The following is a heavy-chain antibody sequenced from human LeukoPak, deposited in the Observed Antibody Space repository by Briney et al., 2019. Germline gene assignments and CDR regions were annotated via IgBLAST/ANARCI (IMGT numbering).Heavy chain of an antibody. D-gene: IGHD3-22*01. J-gene: IGHJ3*02. Sequence: ASVKVSCKVSGYTFTSYDINWVRQATGQGLEWMGWMNPNSGNTGYAQKFQGRVTMTRNTSISTAYMELSSLRSEDTAVYYCARAYYYDSNIAREAFDIWGQGTMVTVSS. CDR3: ARAYYYDSNIAREAFDI. CDR1: GYTFTSYD. V-gene: IGHV1-8*01. CDR2: MNPNSGNT.